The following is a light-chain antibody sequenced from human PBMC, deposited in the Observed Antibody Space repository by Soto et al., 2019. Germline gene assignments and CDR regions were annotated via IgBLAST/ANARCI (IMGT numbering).Light chain of an antibody. CDR3: SSHTSSNTLI. CDR1: SSDVGGYNY. J-gene: IGLJ1*01. CDR2: EVS. V-gene: IGLV2-14*01. Sequence: QSALTQPASVSGSPGQSITISCTGTSSDVGGYNYVSWYQQHPGKAPKLMIYEVSNRSSGVSNRFSGSKSGSTASLTISGLQAEDEGDYYCSSHTSSNTLIFGTGTKV.